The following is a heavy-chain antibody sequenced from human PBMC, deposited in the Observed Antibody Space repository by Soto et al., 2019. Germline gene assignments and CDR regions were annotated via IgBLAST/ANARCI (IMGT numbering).Heavy chain of an antibody. CDR3: AKERRAGGTSAFYLDF. J-gene: IGHJ4*02. CDR1: GFKFNNFS. V-gene: IGHV3-23*01. Sequence: GSLRLSCAASGFKFNNFSMLLVRTAPGQGLEWVSLIRGPCGGTYYADSVKCRLTISRAYSHNTLYVLVQSLTVDDTAFYSFAKERRAGGTSAFYLDFWGQAAQVT. CDR2: IRGPCGGT. D-gene: IGHD3-16*01.